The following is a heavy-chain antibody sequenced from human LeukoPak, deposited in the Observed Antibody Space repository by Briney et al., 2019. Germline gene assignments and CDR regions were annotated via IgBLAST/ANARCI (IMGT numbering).Heavy chain of an antibody. CDR3: SRDLRLRGYSGYDFE. CDR1: GFTFSSYA. CDR2: IHSGDST. D-gene: IGHD5-12*01. V-gene: IGHV3-66*01. Sequence: GGSLRLSCAASGFTFSSYAMSWVRQAPGKGLEWVSLIHSGDSTYYADSVRGRFTISRDNSNNTMFLQMTSLRAEDTAVYYCSRDLRLRGYSGYDFEWGQGTLVTVSS. J-gene: IGHJ4*02.